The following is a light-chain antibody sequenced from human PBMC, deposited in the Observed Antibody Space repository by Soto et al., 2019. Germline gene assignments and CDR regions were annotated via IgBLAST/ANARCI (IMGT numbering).Light chain of an antibody. CDR3: QQSSSTLWT. CDR1: QHVGTY. J-gene: IGKJ1*01. Sequence: DIQMTQSPSSLSASVGDRVTITCRASQHVGTYLNWYQQKPGKAPSLLIYGATNLQSGVPSRFSASGSGTHFSLTISSLQPEDFATYHCQQSSSTLWTFGQGTKVDIK. V-gene: IGKV1-39*01. CDR2: GAT.